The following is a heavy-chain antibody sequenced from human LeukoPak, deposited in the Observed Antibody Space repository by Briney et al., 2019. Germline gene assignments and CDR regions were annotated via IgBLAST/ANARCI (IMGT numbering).Heavy chain of an antibody. D-gene: IGHD3-10*01. CDR1: GYTFTGYY. CDR3: ARAQITMVREVDY. V-gene: IGHV1-2*02. CDR2: INPNSGGT. J-gene: IGHJ4*02. Sequence: ASVKVSCKASGYTFTGYYMHWVRQAPGQGLEWMGWINPNSGGTNYAQKFQGRVTMTRDTSISTAYMELSRLRSDDTAVYYCARAQITMVREVDYWGQGTLVTVSS.